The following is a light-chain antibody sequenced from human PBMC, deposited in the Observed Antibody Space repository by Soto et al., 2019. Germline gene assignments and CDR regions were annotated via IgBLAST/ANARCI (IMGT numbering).Light chain of an antibody. CDR2: DVS. J-gene: IGKJ2*01. V-gene: IGKV1-5*01. Sequence: DIQMTQSPSTLSASVGDRVTITCRASQSISSWLAWSQQKSGKATNLLNYDVSILESGVTSRFSGIGSGTEFNLTSSSPQPAHFATYYCQQYNSYLYTFGQGTTLEIK. CDR3: QQYNSYLYT. CDR1: QSISSW.